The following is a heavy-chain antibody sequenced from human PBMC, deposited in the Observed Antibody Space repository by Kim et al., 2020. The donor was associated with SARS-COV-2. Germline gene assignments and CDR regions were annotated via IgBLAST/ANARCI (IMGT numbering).Heavy chain of an antibody. V-gene: IGHV3-48*02. J-gene: IGHJ4*02. CDR3: ARAYYYDDY. D-gene: IGHD3-22*01. CDR2: STI. Sequence: STIHYADSVKGRFTLSRDNTKSSLYLQMNSLRDEDTAVYYCARAYYYDDYWGQGTLVTVSS.